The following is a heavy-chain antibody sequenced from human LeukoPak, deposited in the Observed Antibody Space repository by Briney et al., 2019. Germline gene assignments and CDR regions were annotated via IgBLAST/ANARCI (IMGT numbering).Heavy chain of an antibody. Sequence: SETLSLTCAVSGYSISSGYYWGWIRQPPGKGLEWIGSIYHSGSTYYNPSLKSRVTISVDTSKNQFSLKLSSVTAADTAVYYCAIESRITMVRGVISWFDPWGQGTLVTASS. CDR1: GYSISSGYY. J-gene: IGHJ5*02. V-gene: IGHV4-38-2*01. D-gene: IGHD3-10*01. CDR3: AIESRITMVRGVISWFDP. CDR2: IYHSGST.